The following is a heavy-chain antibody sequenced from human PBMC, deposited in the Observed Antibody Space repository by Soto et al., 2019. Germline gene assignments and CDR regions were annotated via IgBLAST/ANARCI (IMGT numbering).Heavy chain of an antibody. J-gene: IGHJ4*02. CDR2: VHYSGRT. D-gene: IGHD6-13*01. V-gene: IGHV4-59*01. Sequence: PSETLSLTCTVSGGSLSTYYWSWIRQSPGKGLEWIGYVHYSGRTNYNPSLSSRVNISVDTSKTQFSLKLSSVTSADTAFYFCARSPRSSPYFDHWGQGALVTVSS. CDR1: GGSLSTYY. CDR3: ARSPRSSPYFDH.